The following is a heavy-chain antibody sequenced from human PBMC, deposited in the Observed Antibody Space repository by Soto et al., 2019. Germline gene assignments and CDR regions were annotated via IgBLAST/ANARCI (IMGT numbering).Heavy chain of an antibody. CDR3: ARVYCSGGGCYGIDS. V-gene: IGHV4-59*01. J-gene: IGHJ4*02. D-gene: IGHD2-15*01. CDR1: GGSISSYY. CDR2: IYYSGST. Sequence: SETLSLTCTVSGGSISSYYWSWIRQPPGKGLEWIGSIYYSGSTNYNPSLKSRVTISVDTSTSTVYMELSSLRSEDTAVYYCARVYCSGGGCYGIDSWGQGTLVTVSS.